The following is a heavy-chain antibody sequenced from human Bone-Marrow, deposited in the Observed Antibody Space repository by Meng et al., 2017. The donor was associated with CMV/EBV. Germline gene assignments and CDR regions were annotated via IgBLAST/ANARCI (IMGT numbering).Heavy chain of an antibody. CDR3: ARGRTSPLLWFGETRFDY. CDR1: GYTFTSYG. D-gene: IGHD3-10*01. V-gene: IGHV1-18*01. Sequence: ASVKVSCKASGYTFTSYGISWVRQAPGQGLEWMGWISAYNGNTNYAQKLQGRVTMTTDTSTSTAYMELSSLRSEDTAVYYCARGRTSPLLWFGETRFDYWGQGTLVTVSS. J-gene: IGHJ4*02. CDR2: ISAYNGNT.